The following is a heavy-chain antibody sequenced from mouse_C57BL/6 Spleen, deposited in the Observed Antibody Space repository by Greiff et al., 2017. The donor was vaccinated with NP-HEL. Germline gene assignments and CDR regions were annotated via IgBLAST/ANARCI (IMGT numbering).Heavy chain of an antibody. CDR1: GYTFTSYW. Sequence: QVQLQQPGAELVRPGSSVKLSCKASGYTFTSYWMHWVKQRPIQGLEWIGNIDPSDSETHYNQKFKDKATLTVDKSSSTAYMQLSSLTSEDAAVYYCARSDDLYFDYGGQGTTLTVSS. CDR2: IDPSDSET. J-gene: IGHJ2*01. V-gene: IGHV1-52*01. CDR3: ARSDDLYFDY.